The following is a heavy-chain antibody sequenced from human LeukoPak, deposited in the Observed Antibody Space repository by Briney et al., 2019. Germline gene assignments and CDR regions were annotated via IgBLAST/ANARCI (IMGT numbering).Heavy chain of an antibody. D-gene: IGHD6-13*01. CDR1: GGTFSSYA. Sequence: SVKDSCKASGGTFSSYAISWVRQAPGQGLEWMGGIIPIFGTANYAQKFQGRVTITTDESTSTAYMELSSLRSEDTAVYYCARVTAAGTVYYYYMDVWGKGTTVTVSS. CDR2: IIPIFGTA. V-gene: IGHV1-69*05. J-gene: IGHJ6*03. CDR3: ARVTAAGTVYYYYMDV.